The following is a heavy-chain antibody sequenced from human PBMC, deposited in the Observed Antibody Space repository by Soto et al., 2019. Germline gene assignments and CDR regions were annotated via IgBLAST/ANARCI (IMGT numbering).Heavy chain of an antibody. CDR3: AGSTYYYGSGSYYNQNWFDP. D-gene: IGHD3-10*01. V-gene: IGHV1-2*04. CDR2: INPNSGGT. CDR1: GYTFTGYY. J-gene: IGHJ5*02. Sequence: GASVKVSCKASGYTFTGYYMHWVRQAPGQGLEWMGWINPNSGGTNYAQKFQGWVTMTRDTSISTAYMELSRLRSDDTAVYYCAGSTYYYGSGSYYNQNWFDPWGQGTLVTVSS.